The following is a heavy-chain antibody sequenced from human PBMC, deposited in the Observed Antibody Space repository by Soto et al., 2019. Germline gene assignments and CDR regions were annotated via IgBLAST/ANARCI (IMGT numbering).Heavy chain of an antibody. V-gene: IGHV4-30-4*01. CDR2: IYYSGST. Sequence: PSETLSLTCTVSGGSISSGDYYWSWIRQPPGKGLEWIGYIYYSGSTYYNPSLKSRVTISVDTSKNQFSLKLSSVTAADTAVYYCARVRDFWSGYYIYYWGQGTLVTVSS. CDR1: GGSISSGDYY. CDR3: ARVRDFWSGYYIYY. J-gene: IGHJ4*02. D-gene: IGHD3-3*01.